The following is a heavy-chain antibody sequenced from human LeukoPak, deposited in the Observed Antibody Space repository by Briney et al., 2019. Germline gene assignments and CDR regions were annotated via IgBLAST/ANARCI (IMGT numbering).Heavy chain of an antibody. CDR3: ARGLRGSPAFDY. V-gene: IGHV1-2*02. D-gene: IGHD2-2*01. CDR1: GYTFNTYG. Sequence: ASVKVSCKASGYTFNTYGITWVRQAPGQGLEWMGWINPNSGGTNYAQKFQGRVTMTRDTSISTAYMELSRLRSDDTAVYYCARGLRGSPAFDYWGQGTLVTVSS. J-gene: IGHJ4*02. CDR2: INPNSGGT.